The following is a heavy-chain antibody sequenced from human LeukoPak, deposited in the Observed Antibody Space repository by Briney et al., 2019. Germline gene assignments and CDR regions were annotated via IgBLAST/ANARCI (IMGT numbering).Heavy chain of an antibody. CDR3: TRHKEIRGTILPNPNFDY. CDR2: IRSKANSYAT. J-gene: IGHJ4*02. Sequence: GGSLRLSCAASGFTFSGSAMQWVRQAPGKGLEWVGRIRSKANSYATAYAASVKGRFTISRDDSKNTAYLQMNSLKTEDTAVYYCTRHKEIRGTILPNPNFDYWGQGTLVTVSS. D-gene: IGHD3-16*01. CDR1: GFTFSGSA. V-gene: IGHV3-73*01.